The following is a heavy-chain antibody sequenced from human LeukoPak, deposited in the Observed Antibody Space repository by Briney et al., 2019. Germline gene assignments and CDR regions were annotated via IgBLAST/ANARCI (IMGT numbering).Heavy chain of an antibody. J-gene: IGHJ4*02. CDR2: MYHSGST. CDR1: GYSISSGYY. V-gene: IGHV4-38-2*02. Sequence: SETLSLTCTVSGYSISSGYYWGWIRQPPGEGLEWIGSMYHSGSTYYNPSLKSRVTISVDTSKNHLSLKVNRVSAGDTAGFYCARDRRRVGATARYFDYWGQATLVTVSS. D-gene: IGHD1-26*01. CDR3: ARDRRRVGATARYFDY.